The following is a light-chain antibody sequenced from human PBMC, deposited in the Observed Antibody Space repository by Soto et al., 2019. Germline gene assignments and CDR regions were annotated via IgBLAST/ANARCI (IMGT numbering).Light chain of an antibody. CDR1: NSVFGSYYL. V-gene: IGLV2-23*01. CDR3: CSYAGSSTYV. Sequence: QSVLTQPASVAGSPGQSITISCTGTNSVFGSYYLVSWYQQHPGKAPKLMIYEDSKRPSGVSNRFSGSKSGNTASLTISGLQAEDDADYYCCSYAGSSTYVFGTGTKVTVL. J-gene: IGLJ1*01. CDR2: EDS.